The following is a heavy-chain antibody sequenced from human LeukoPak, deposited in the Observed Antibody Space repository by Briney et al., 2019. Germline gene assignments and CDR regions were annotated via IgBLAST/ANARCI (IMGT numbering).Heavy chain of an antibody. J-gene: IGHJ4*02. V-gene: IGHV1-2*02. CDR3: ATEISGYSDY. D-gene: IGHD3-22*01. Sequence: ASVKVSCKASGYTFTGYYMHWVRQAPGQGLEWMGWINANSGDTKYAQKFQGRVTMTRDTSISTAYMELSRLRSDDTAMYYCATEISGYSDYWGQGTLVTVSS. CDR1: GYTFTGYY. CDR2: INANSGDT.